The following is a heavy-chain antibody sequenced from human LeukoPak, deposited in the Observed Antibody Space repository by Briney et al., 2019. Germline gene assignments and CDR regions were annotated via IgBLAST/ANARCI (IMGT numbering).Heavy chain of an antibody. V-gene: IGHV3-30-3*01. Sequence: PGGSLRLSCAASGFTFSSYAMHWVRQAPGKGLEWVAVISYDGSNKYYADSVKGRFTISRDNSKNTLYLQMNSLRAEDTAVYYCARGRGVVVPAAMSLYYYYGMDVWGQGTTVTVSS. CDR3: ARGRGVVVPAAMSLYYYYGMDV. J-gene: IGHJ6*02. CDR1: GFTFSSYA. CDR2: ISYDGSNK. D-gene: IGHD2-2*01.